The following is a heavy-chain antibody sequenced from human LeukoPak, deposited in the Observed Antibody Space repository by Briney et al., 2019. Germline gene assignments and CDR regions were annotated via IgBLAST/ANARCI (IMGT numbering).Heavy chain of an antibody. CDR2: INAGNGNT. J-gene: IGHJ4*02. V-gene: IGHV1-3*01. D-gene: IGHD6-13*01. CDR1: GYTFTSYA. CDR3: ARDRLKAAVDY. Sequence: ASVKVSCKASGYTFTSYAMHWVRQAPGQRLEWMGWINAGNGNTKYSQKFQGRVTVTRDTSASTVYMELSSLRSEDTTVYYCARDRLKAAVDYWGQGTLVTVSS.